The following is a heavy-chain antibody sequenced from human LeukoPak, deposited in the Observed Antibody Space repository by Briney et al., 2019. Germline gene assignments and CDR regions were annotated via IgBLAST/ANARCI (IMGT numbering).Heavy chain of an antibody. CDR2: INHSGST. CDR3: ARGVGVYIAVAGTSAFDI. J-gene: IGHJ3*02. D-gene: IGHD6-19*01. Sequence: SETLSLTCAVYGGSFSGYYWSWIRQPPGKGLGWIGEINHSGSTNYNPSLKSRVTISVDTSKNQFSLKLSSVTAADTAVYYCARGVGVYIAVAGTSAFDIWGQGTMVTVSS. CDR1: GGSFSGYY. V-gene: IGHV4-34*01.